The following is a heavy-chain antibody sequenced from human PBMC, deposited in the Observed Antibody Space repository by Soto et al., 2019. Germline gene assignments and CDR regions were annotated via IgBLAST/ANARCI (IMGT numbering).Heavy chain of an antibody. Sequence: EVQLVESGGGLVQPGGSLRLSCADSGFPFSNYAMSWVRQAPGKGLEWVSSISGSGDNTYYADSVKGRFTISRDNSKNTLYLQMNSLRAEDTAVYYCTKAGYCSGGSCHVAFDIWGQETMVTVSS. CDR2: ISGSGDNT. CDR1: GFPFSNYA. J-gene: IGHJ3*02. D-gene: IGHD2-15*01. V-gene: IGHV3-23*04. CDR3: TKAGYCSGGSCHVAFDI.